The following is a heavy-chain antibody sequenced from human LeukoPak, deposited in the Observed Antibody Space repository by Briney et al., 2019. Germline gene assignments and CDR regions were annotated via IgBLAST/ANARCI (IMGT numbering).Heavy chain of an antibody. J-gene: IGHJ3*02. CDR3: ARVGIPMVRGYAFDI. CDR1: GFTFSSYS. V-gene: IGHV3-21*01. CDR2: ISSSSSYI. D-gene: IGHD3-10*01. Sequence: GGSLRLSCAASGFTFSSYSMNWVRQAPGKGLEWVSSISSSSSYIYYADSVKGRFTISRDNAKNSLYLQMNSLRAEDTAVYYCARVGIPMVRGYAFDIWGQGTMVTVSS.